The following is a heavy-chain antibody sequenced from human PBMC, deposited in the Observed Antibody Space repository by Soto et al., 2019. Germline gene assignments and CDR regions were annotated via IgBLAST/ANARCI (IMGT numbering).Heavy chain of an antibody. Sequence: QVQLVQSGAEVKKPGASVKVSCKASGITSTTYAIHWVRQAPGQGLEWMGWINTGNGNTRYSQRFLGRVSLTTDTSARPASMALSRLTSEDTAVYYCARAISGYVTWGPGTLITASS. CDR1: GITSTTYA. CDR2: INTGNGNT. J-gene: IGHJ5*02. D-gene: IGHD5-12*01. V-gene: IGHV1-3*04. CDR3: ARAISGYVT.